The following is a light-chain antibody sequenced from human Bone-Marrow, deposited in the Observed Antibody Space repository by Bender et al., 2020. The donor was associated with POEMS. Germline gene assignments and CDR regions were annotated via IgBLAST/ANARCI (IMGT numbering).Light chain of an antibody. V-gene: IGLV2-14*03. J-gene: IGLJ1*01. CDR2: DVT. Sequence: QSALTQPASVSGSPGQSITIPCTGTYSDIGAYDFVSWYQQHPGTAPRLIIYDVTIRPSGVSSRLSGSKSGNTASLTIFGLQTEDEAEYFCCSHTTYNTYVFGTGTKVTVL. CDR3: CSHTTYNTYV. CDR1: YSDIGAYDF.